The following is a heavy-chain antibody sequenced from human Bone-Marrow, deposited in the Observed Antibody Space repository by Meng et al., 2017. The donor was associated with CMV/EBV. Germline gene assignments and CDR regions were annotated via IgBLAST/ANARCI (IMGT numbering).Heavy chain of an antibody. V-gene: IGHV3-21*01. J-gene: IGHJ6*02. CDR2: ISSSSSYI. CDR1: GFTFSSYS. Sequence: GEYLKISCAASGFTFSSYSMNWVRQAPGKGLEWASSISSSSSYIYYADSVKGRFTISRDNAKNSLYLQMNSLRAEDTAVYYCADSNRGLYYYGMDVWGQGTTVTVAS. D-gene: IGHD2/OR15-2a*01. CDR3: ADSNRGLYYYGMDV.